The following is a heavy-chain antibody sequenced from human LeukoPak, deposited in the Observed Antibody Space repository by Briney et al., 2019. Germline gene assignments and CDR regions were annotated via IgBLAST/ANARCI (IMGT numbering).Heavy chain of an antibody. D-gene: IGHD3-22*01. CDR3: ARRYYYDSSGRDPFDC. J-gene: IGHJ4*02. CDR2: IYYSGNT. CDR1: GGSISSSSYY. V-gene: IGHV4-39*01. Sequence: SETLSLTCTVPGGSISSSSYYWVWIRHPPGKGLEWIGSIYYSGNTYYNPSLKSRVSISLDTSKNQFSLKLSSVTAADTAVYYCARRYYYDSSGRDPFDCWGQGTLVTVSS.